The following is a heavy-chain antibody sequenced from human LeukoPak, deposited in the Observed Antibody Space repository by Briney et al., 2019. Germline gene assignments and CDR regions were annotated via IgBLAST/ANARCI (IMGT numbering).Heavy chain of an antibody. CDR1: GYTFTNYW. Sequence: GASVKVSCKASGYTFTNYWIQWVRQAPGQGLEWVALINPNDGSTTYAHKFQGRVTMTTDTSTSTAYMELRSLRSDDTAVYYCARNSWDDYGDYMPADYWGQGTLVTVSS. D-gene: IGHD4-17*01. CDR3: ARNSWDDYGDYMPADY. V-gene: IGHV1-46*01. CDR2: INPNDGST. J-gene: IGHJ4*02.